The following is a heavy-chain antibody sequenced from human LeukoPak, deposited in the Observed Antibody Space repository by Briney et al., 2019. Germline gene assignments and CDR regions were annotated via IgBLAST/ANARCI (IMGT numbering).Heavy chain of an antibody. CDR2: IYPGDSDT. CDR1: GYSFTTSW. V-gene: IGHV5-51*01. D-gene: IGHD6-19*01. J-gene: IGHJ4*02. Sequence: GESLKISCQGSGYSFTTSWIGWVRQMPGKGLEWMGIIYPGDSDTRYSPSFQGQVTISADKSISTAYLQWSSLKASDTAMYYCARRIAVAGTTDYWGQGTLVTVSS. CDR3: ARRIAVAGTTDY.